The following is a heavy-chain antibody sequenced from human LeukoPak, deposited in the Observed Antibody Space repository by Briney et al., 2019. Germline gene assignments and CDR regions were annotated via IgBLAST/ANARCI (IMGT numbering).Heavy chain of an antibody. D-gene: IGHD3-10*01. J-gene: IGHJ3*02. Sequence: SETLSLTCTVSGGSISSYYWSWIRQPPGKGLEWIGYIYYSGSTNYNPSLKSRVTISVDTSKNQFSLKLSSVTAADTAVYYCAREPKYYYGSGSTQVAGAFDIWGQGTMVTVSP. CDR3: AREPKYYYGSGSTQVAGAFDI. CDR1: GGSISSYY. V-gene: IGHV4-59*01. CDR2: IYYSGST.